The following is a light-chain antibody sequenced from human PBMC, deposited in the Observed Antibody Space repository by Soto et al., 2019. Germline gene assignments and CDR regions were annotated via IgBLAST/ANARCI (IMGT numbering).Light chain of an antibody. V-gene: IGLV1-44*01. Sequence: QAVVTQPPSASGTPGQRVTISCSGSSSNIGRNTVKWYRQLPGTAPKLLIGSSDQRPSGVPDRFSGSQSGTSASLAISGLQSEDEADYICAASDDSLNAWAFGGGTKLTVL. J-gene: IGLJ3*02. CDR1: SSNIGRNT. CDR3: AASDDSLNAWA. CDR2: SSD.